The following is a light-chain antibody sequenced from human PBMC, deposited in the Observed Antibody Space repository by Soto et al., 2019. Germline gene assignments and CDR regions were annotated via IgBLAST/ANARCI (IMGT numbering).Light chain of an antibody. V-gene: IGLV6-57*03. CDR3: QSYDSSNFVV. CDR1: SGSIASNY. CDR2: EDN. J-gene: IGLJ2*01. Sequence: NFMLTQPHSVSESPGKTVTISCTRSSGSIASNYVQWYQQRPGSAPTTVIYEDNQRPSGVPDRFSGSIDSSSNSASLTISGLKTEDEADYCCQSYDSSNFVVFGGGTKVTVL.